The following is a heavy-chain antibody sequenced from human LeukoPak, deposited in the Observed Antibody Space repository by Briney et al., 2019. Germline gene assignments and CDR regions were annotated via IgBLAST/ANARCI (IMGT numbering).Heavy chain of an antibody. J-gene: IGHJ4*02. Sequence: GSVRLSCAASGFTFSPYTMTWVRQAPGKGLEWISSISSSSKYIYYGDSVRGRFTTSRDNAKNTLYLQMNSLGAEDTAVYYCARGGGAYCGGDCHRNFDYWGQGTLVTVSS. CDR2: ISSSSKYI. CDR1: GFTFSPYT. V-gene: IGHV3-21*04. D-gene: IGHD2-21*02. CDR3: ARGGGAYCGGDCHRNFDY.